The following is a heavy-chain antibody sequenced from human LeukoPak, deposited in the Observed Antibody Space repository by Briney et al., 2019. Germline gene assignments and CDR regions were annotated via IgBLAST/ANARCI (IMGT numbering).Heavy chain of an antibody. D-gene: IGHD3-16*01. Sequence: ASVKVSCKASGYKFTDDYMHWVRQAPGQGLEFMGWINPDSGFTNYAQKFKGRVTMTRDTSISTAYLEVRSLTSDDTAVYYCAPTSEAYTSWWKVWGQGTLVTVSS. V-gene: IGHV1-2*02. CDR1: GYKFTDDY. CDR2: INPDSGFT. CDR3: APTSEAYTSWWKV. J-gene: IGHJ4*02.